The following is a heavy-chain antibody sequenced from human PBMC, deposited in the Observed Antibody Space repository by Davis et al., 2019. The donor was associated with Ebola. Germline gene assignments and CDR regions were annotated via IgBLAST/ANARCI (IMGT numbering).Heavy chain of an antibody. CDR2: LCTSADT. CDR3: AKDTSNIWFDI. CDR1: GFIFRSYV. D-gene: IGHD1-26*01. J-gene: IGHJ3*02. Sequence: PGGSLRLSCAASGFIFRSYVMSWVRQAPGKGLEWVSTLCTSADTYYADSVKGRFTISRDNSKNTLYLQMNGLRVEDTAIYYCAKDTSNIWFDIWGQGTNVTVSS. V-gene: IGHV3-23*01.